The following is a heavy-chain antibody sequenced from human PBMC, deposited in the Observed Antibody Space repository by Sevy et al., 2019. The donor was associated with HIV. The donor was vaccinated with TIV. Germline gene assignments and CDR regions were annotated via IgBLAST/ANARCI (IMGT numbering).Heavy chain of an antibody. J-gene: IGHJ4*02. V-gene: IGHV3-30*04. Sequence: GGSLRLSCAASGFTFSSYAMHWVRQAPGKGLEWVAVISYDGSNKNHADSVKGRFTISRDNSKNTLYLQMNSLRPEETAVYYCARAPGAVIAAGPYDLDYWGQGTLVTVSS. CDR1: GFTFSSYA. CDR3: ARAPGAVIAAGPYDLDY. D-gene: IGHD6-13*01. CDR2: ISYDGSNK.